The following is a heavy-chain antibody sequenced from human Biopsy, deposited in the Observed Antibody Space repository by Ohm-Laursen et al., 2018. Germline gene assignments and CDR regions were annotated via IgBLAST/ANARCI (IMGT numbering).Heavy chain of an antibody. CDR1: GGSFSGYY. V-gene: IGHV4-34*01. J-gene: IGHJ4*02. D-gene: IGHD2-15*01. CDR3: ARRGSGGRSFDH. CDR2: INHSGST. Sequence: SDTLSLTCVVYGGSFSGYYWSWIRQPPGKGLEWIGEINHSGSTNYNPSLKSRVTISVDTSKNQFSLNLSSVTAADTAVYYCARRGSGGRSFDHWGQGTLVTVSS.